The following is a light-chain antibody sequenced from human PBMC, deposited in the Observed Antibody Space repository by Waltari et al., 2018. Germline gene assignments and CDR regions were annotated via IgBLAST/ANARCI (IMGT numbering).Light chain of an antibody. CDR1: QSVGRS. Sequence: EIVLTQSPGTLSLSPGERATLGCRASQSVGRSLAWYQQKPGQAPRLLIYDASRRATGIPDRFSGSGSGTDFSLTISRLEPEDFAVYYCQHYVRLPATFGQGTKVEI. CDR2: DAS. J-gene: IGKJ1*01. V-gene: IGKV3-20*01. CDR3: QHYVRLPAT.